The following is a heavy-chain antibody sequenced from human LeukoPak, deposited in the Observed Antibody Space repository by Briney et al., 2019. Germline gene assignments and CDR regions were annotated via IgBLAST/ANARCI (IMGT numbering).Heavy chain of an antibody. Sequence: SETLSLTCAVYGGSFSGYYWSWIRQPPGKGLEWIGEINHSGSTNYNPSLKSRVTMSVDTSKNQFSLKLSSVTAADTAVYYCARAPYYDFWSGYYTLDYWGQGTLVTVSS. CDR1: GGSFSGYY. CDR2: INHSGST. CDR3: ARAPYYDFWSGYYTLDY. V-gene: IGHV4-34*01. J-gene: IGHJ4*02. D-gene: IGHD3-3*01.